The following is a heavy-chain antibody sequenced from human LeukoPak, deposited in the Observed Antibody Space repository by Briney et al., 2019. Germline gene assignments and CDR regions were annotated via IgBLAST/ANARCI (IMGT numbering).Heavy chain of an antibody. CDR2: IYPGDSDT. CDR1: GYSFTSYW. Sequence: GESLKISFKGSGYSFTSYWIGWVRQMPGKGLEWMGIIYPGDSDTRYSPSFQGQVTISADKSISTAYLQWSSLKASDTAMYYCARSQLGYCSSTSCHDLWFDYWGQGTLVTVSS. V-gene: IGHV5-51*01. J-gene: IGHJ4*02. D-gene: IGHD2-2*01. CDR3: ARSQLGYCSSTSCHDLWFDY.